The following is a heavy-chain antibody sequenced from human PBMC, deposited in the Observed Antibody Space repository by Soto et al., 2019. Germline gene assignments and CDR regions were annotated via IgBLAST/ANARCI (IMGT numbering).Heavy chain of an antibody. J-gene: IGHJ3*02. CDR3: ARRSSGSYKGRRGAFDI. V-gene: IGHV1-69*12. CDR1: GGTFSSYA. CDR2: IIPIFGTA. Sequence: QVQLVQSGAEVKKPGSSVKVSCKASGGTFSSYAISWVRQAPGQGLEWMGGIIPIFGTANYAQKFQGRVTSTAADSTSTAHMERSSLRSEDTAVYYCARRSSGSYKGRRGAFDIWGQGTMVTVSS. D-gene: IGHD1-26*01.